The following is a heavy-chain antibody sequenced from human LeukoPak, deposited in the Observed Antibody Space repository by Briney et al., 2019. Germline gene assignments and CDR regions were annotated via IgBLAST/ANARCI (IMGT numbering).Heavy chain of an antibody. Sequence: SETLSLTCAVYGGSFSGYYWSWIRQPPGKGLEWIGEINHSGSTNYNPSLKSRVTIPVDTSENQFSLKLSSVTAADTAVYYCARGPSDPSLGYCSGGSCAGFFDYWGQGTLVTVSS. CDR3: ARGPSDPSLGYCSGGSCAGFFDY. V-gene: IGHV4-34*01. CDR1: GGSFSGYY. D-gene: IGHD2-15*01. CDR2: INHSGST. J-gene: IGHJ4*02.